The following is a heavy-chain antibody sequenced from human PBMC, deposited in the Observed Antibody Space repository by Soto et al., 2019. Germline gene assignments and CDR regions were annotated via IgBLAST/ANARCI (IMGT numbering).Heavy chain of an antibody. D-gene: IGHD5-18*01. CDR2: IYYSGST. CDR3: VRGGYNYGHFYPMEV. V-gene: IGHV4-59*01. CDR1: GGSISSYY. J-gene: IGHJ6*02. Sequence: QVQLQESGPGLVKPSETLSLTCTVSGGSISSYYWSWIRQPPGKGLEWIGYIYYSGSTNYNPSLKSRVTISVDTTKNQFSLKLSSVIAADTAVYYCVRGGYNYGHFYPMEVWGQGTTVTVSS.